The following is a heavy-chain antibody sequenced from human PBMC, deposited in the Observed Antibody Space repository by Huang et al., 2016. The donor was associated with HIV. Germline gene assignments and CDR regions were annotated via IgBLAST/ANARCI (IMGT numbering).Heavy chain of an antibody. CDR1: GGSISTHY. V-gene: IGHV4-59*11. D-gene: IGHD3-3*01. Sequence: QVQLQESGPGLVKPSETLSLTCTVSGGSISTHYWSWIRQPPGKGLEWLGSIEYSGSTNYTPSRTSRVTILLDTSKNQFSLRVNSVTAADTAMYYCARDHHDFWRGYRRMYFFDHWGQGTLVTVSS. CDR2: IEYSGST. J-gene: IGHJ4*02. CDR3: ARDHHDFWRGYRRMYFFDH.